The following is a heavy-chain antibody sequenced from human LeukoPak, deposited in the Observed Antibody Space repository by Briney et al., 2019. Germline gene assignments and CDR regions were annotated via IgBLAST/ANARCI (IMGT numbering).Heavy chain of an antibody. CDR1: GYTFTSYA. CDR3: ARGEDNWNYPDY. V-gene: IGHV1-2*02. CDR2: INPNSGGT. D-gene: IGHD1-20*01. Sequence: ASVKVSCKASGYTFTSYAMNWVRQAPGQGLEWMGWINPNSGGTNYAQKFQGRVTMTRDTSISIAYMDLRSLRSDDTAVYYCARGEDNWNYPDYWGQGTLVTVSS. J-gene: IGHJ4*02.